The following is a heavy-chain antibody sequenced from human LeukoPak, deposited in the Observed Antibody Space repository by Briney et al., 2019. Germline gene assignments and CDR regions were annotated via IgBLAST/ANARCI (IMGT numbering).Heavy chain of an antibody. Sequence: GESLRLSCAASGFTFSGSGMHWVRQAPGKGLEWVAFIRYHGSDKFYADSVKGRFTISRDNSKNTLYLQMNSLRPEDTAVYYCAKDSPYGVVPAAFWGQGTLVTVSS. J-gene: IGHJ4*02. D-gene: IGHD2-2*01. CDR3: AKDSPYGVVPAAF. V-gene: IGHV3-30*02. CDR1: GFTFSGSG. CDR2: IRYHGSDK.